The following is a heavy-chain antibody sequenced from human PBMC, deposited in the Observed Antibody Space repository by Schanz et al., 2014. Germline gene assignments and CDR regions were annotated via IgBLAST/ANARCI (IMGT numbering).Heavy chain of an antibody. D-gene: IGHD4-4*01. CDR3: ARDLHRMDV. CDR2: IYHSGNT. Sequence: QVQLQESGPGLVRPSETLSLTCTVSGYSISSGYYWDWIRQPPGKGLEWIGVIYHSGNTYYNPSPRSRVPISGTTSNTHFPLKLSSLPAADTAVYYCARDLHRMDVWGQGTTVTVSS. V-gene: IGHV4-38-2*02. J-gene: IGHJ6*02. CDR1: GYSISSGYY.